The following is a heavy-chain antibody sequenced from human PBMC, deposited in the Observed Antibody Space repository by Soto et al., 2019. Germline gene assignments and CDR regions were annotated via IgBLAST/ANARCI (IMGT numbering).Heavy chain of an antibody. Sequence: LTCTVSGGSISSGGYYWSWIRQHPGKGLEWIGYIYYSGSTYYNPSLKSRVTISVDTSKNQFSLKLSSVTAADTAVYYCARATIFGAFPPNFDYWGQGTLVTVSS. D-gene: IGHD3-3*01. V-gene: IGHV4-31*03. CDR2: IYYSGST. CDR3: ARATIFGAFPPNFDY. J-gene: IGHJ4*02. CDR1: GGSISSGGYY.